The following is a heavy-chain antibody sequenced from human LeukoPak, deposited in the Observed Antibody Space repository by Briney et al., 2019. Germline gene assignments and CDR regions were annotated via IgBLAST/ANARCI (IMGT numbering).Heavy chain of an antibody. CDR1: GGSISSYY. D-gene: IGHD6-13*01. CDR3: AREQAAAPYYYYYYMDV. CDR2: IYYSGGT. V-gene: IGHV4-59*12. J-gene: IGHJ6*03. Sequence: SETLSLTCTVSGGSISSYYWSWIRQPPGKGLEWIGYIYYSGGTNYNPSLKSRVTISVDTSKNQFSLKLSSVTAADTAVYYCAREQAAAPYYYYYYMDVWGKGTTVTVSS.